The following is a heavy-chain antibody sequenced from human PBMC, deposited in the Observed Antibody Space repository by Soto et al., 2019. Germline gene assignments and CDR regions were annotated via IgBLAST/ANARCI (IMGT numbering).Heavy chain of an antibody. J-gene: IGHJ6*03. D-gene: IGHD2-2*01. CDR1: GFTFSSYS. V-gene: IGHV3-21*01. Sequence: EVQLVESGGGLVKPGGSLRLSCAASGFTFSSYSMNWVRQAPGKGLEWVSSISSSSSYIYYADSVKGRFTISRDNAKNSLYLQMNSLRAEDTAVYYWASWDCSSTSCYANDYYYMDVWGKGTTVTVSS. CDR3: ASWDCSSTSCYANDYYYMDV. CDR2: ISSSSSYI.